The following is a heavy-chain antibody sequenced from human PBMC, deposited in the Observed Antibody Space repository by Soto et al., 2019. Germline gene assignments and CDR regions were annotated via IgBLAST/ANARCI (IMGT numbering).Heavy chain of an antibody. Sequence: QVQLVQSGAAVKKPGASVKVSCKASGYTFTSYGISWVRQAPGQGLEWRGWIRAYNGNTTYARKLQGTVTMTTDTSTSPAYMELRSLRSDDTAVYYCARDLPTMDVWGQGTTVTVSS. CDR1: GYTFTSYG. J-gene: IGHJ6*02. CDR3: ARDLPTMDV. CDR2: IRAYNGNT. V-gene: IGHV1-18*01.